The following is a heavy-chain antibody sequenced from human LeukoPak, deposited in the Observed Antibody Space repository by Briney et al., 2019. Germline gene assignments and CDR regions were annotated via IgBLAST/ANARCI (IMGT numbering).Heavy chain of an antibody. CDR3: AGWGGGSSTSCYDY. D-gene: IGHD2-2*01. Sequence: GASVKVSCKASGGTFSSYAISWVRQAPGQGLEWMGWINPNSGGTNYAQKFQGRVTMTRDTSISTAYMELSRLRSDDTAVYYCAGWGGGSSTSCYDYWGQGTLVTVSS. V-gene: IGHV1-2*02. CDR2: INPNSGGT. J-gene: IGHJ4*02. CDR1: GGTFSSYA.